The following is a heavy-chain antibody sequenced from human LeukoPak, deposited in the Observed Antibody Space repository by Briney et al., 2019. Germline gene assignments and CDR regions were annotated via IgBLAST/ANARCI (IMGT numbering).Heavy chain of an antibody. D-gene: IGHD2-15*01. CDR1: GGSISSGDYY. V-gene: IGHV4-30-4*01. J-gene: IGHJ1*01. CDR3: ARGYCTGDSCYSEYLQH. Sequence: PSQTLSLTCTVSGGSISSGDYYWSWIRQPPGKGLEWIGYIYYSGSTYYNPSLKSRVTISVDTSKNQFSLKLSSVTAADTAVYYCARGYCTGDSCYSEYLQHWGQGTLVTVSS. CDR2: IYYSGST.